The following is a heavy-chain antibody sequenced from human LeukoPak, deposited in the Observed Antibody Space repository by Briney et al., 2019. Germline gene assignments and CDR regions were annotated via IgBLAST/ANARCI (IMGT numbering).Heavy chain of an antibody. V-gene: IGHV4-38-2*01. D-gene: IGHD2-2*01. J-gene: IGHJ4*02. CDR3: VKGREIPAAMDC. CDR1: GSSISSGYY. CDR2: IYHSGST. Sequence: SETRSLTCAVSGSSISSGYYWGWIRQPPGEGLEWIGSIYHSGSTYYNPSLKSRVTISVATSKTQFSLNLRSVTAADTAVYYGVKGREIPAAMDCWGQGTLVTGSS.